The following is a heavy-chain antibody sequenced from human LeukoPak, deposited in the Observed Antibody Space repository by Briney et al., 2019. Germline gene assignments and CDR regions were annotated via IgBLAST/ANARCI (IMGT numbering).Heavy chain of an antibody. Sequence: PGGSLRLSCAASGFTFSTYSMNWVRQAPGKGLEWVSYISSGSSTLYYADSVKGRFTISRDNAKNSLYLQMNSLRAEDTAVYYCTRGITIFGEEAGYWGQGTLVTVSS. J-gene: IGHJ4*02. V-gene: IGHV3-48*04. D-gene: IGHD3-3*01. CDR3: TRGITIFGEEAGY. CDR1: GFTFSTYS. CDR2: ISSGSSTL.